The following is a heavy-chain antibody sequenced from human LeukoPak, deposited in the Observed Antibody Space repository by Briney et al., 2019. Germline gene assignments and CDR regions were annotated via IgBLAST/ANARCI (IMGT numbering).Heavy chain of an antibody. CDR2: INPSGGST. D-gene: IGHD6-19*01. Sequence: ASVKVSCKASGYTFTSYYMHWVRQAPGHGLDWMGIINPSGGSTSYAQKFQGRVTMTRDTSTSTVYMELSSLRSEDTAVYYCARDQIASSGWYAEYFQHWGQGTLVTVSS. V-gene: IGHV1-46*01. CDR3: ARDQIASSGWYAEYFQH. J-gene: IGHJ1*01. CDR1: GYTFTSYY.